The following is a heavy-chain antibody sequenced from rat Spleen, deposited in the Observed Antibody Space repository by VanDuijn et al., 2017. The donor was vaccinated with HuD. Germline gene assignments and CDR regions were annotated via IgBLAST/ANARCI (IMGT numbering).Heavy chain of an antibody. CDR3: KTVSGYNGLYFDY. CDR1: GFTFSDYA. Sequence: EVQLVESGGGLVQPGRSLKLSCAVSGFTFSDYAMAWVRQSPKKGLEWVATIRYDGTSTHYRDSVKGRVTISRYNAKSSLYLQMDSLRSEYTATYYCKTVSGYNGLYFDYWGQGVMVTVSS. D-gene: IGHD1-4*01. J-gene: IGHJ2*01. V-gene: IGHV5-20*01. CDR2: IRYDGTST.